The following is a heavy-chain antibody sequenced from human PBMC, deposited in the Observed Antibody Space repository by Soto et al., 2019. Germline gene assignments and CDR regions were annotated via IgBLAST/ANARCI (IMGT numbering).Heavy chain of an antibody. CDR2: IIPIFGTA. Sequence: ASVQVSCKASGGTFSSYAISWVRQAPGQGLGWMGGIIPIFGTANYAQKFQGRVTITADESTSTAYMELSSLRSEDTAVYYCARGTTVNYFDYWGQGTLVTVSS. D-gene: IGHD4-17*01. V-gene: IGHV1-69*13. CDR1: GGTFSSYA. J-gene: IGHJ4*02. CDR3: ARGTTVNYFDY.